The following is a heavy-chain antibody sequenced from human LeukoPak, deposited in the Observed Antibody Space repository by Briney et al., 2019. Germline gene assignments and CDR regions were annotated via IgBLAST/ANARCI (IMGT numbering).Heavy chain of an antibody. Sequence: PSETLSLTCTVSGGSISSYYWSWIRQPPGKGLEWIGYIYYSGSTNYNPSLKSRVTISVDTSKNQFSLKLSSVTAADTAVYYCARVYTAMVFHYFDYWGQGTLVTVSS. CDR2: IYYSGST. CDR1: GGSISSYY. D-gene: IGHD5-18*01. CDR3: ARVYTAMVFHYFDY. J-gene: IGHJ4*02. V-gene: IGHV4-59*01.